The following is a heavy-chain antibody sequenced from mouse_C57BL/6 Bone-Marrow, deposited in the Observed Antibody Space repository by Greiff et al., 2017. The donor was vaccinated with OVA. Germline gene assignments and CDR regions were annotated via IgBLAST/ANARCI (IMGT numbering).Heavy chain of an antibody. CDR1: GYTFTSYW. CDR2: IYPGSGST. D-gene: IGHD2-2*01. Sequence: QVQLQQPGAELVKPGASVKMYCKASGYTFTSYWITWVKQRPGQGLEWIGDIYPGSGSTNYNEKFKSKATLTVDTSSSTAYMQLSSLTSEDSAVYYCARSTMVTPYYFDYWGQGTTLTVSS. J-gene: IGHJ2*01. CDR3: ARSTMVTPYYFDY. V-gene: IGHV1-55*01.